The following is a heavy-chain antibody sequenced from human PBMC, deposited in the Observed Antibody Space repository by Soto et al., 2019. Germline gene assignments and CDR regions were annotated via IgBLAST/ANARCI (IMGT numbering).Heavy chain of an antibody. V-gene: IGHV1-18*01. CDR2: ISPFNGNT. CDR1: GYPFTHYG. J-gene: IGHJ5*02. D-gene: IGHD2-2*01. CDR3: ASSSTVLLPTAMTGWFDP. Sequence: ASVKVSCKSSGYPFTHYGITWVRQAPGQGPEWMGWISPFNGNTNYGQTLQGRVTLTTDTSTSTVYMELRSLRSDDTAVYYCASSSTVLLPTAMTGWFDPWGQGSLVTVSS.